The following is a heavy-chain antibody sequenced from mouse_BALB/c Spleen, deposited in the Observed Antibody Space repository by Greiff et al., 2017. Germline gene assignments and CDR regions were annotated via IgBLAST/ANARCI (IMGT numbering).Heavy chain of an antibody. D-gene: IGHD2-14*01. CDR1: GFSLTSYG. CDR3: ARDREYDDPLFAY. CDR2: IWAGGST. Sequence: VQLVESGPGLVAPSQSLSITCTVSGFSLTSYGVHWVRQPPGKGLEWLGVIWAGGSTNYNSALMSRLSISKDNSKSQVFLKMNSLQTDDTAMYYCARDREYDDPLFAYWGQGTLVTVSA. V-gene: IGHV2-9*02. J-gene: IGHJ3*01.